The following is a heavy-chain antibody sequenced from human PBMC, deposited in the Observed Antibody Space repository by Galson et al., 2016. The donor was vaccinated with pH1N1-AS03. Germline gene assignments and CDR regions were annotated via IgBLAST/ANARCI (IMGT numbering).Heavy chain of an antibody. Sequence: SVKVSGKASGYTFTNYGVSWVRQAPGQGLEWMGGIASFNSYTTYAQKLQDRVTMTRDTSMSTAYMELRSLRSDDTAVYFCARDAAYYYGMDVWGQGTTVIVS. D-gene: IGHD6-25*01. CDR1: GYTFTNYG. J-gene: IGHJ6*02. CDR2: IASFNSYT. CDR3: ARDAAYYYGMDV. V-gene: IGHV1-18*01.